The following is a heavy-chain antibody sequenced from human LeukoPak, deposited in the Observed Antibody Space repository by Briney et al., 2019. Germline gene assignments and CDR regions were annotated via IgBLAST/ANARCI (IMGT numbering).Heavy chain of an antibody. CDR1: GFTFSSYG. V-gene: IGHV3-33*01. CDR3: ARGDSSSWNNYFDY. J-gene: IGHJ4*02. D-gene: IGHD6-13*01. CDR2: IWYDGSNK. Sequence: PGRSLRLSCAASGFTFSSYGMHWVRQAPGKGLEWVAVIWYDGSNKYYADSVKGRFTISRDNSKNTLYLQMNSLRAEDKAVYYCARGDSSSWNNYFDYWGQGTLVTVSS.